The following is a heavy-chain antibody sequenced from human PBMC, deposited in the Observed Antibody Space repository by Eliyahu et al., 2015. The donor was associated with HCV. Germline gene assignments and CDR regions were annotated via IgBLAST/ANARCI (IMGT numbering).Heavy chain of an antibody. D-gene: IGHD6-13*01. Sequence: QVQLQESGPGLVQPSETLSLTCTVSGXSXNNYYWTWIRQPPGKGLEWIGYIFFTGSTNYNPSLQSRVAIFIDTSTNQFSLRLHSVTAADTATYYCARVMFRSSWYDAFDIWGQGTVVTVSA. V-gene: IGHV4-59*12. J-gene: IGHJ3*02. CDR3: ARVMFRSSWYDAFDI. CDR1: GXSXNNYY. CDR2: IFFTGST.